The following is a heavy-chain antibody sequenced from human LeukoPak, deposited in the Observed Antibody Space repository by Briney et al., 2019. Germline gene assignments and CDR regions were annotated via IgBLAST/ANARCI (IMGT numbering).Heavy chain of an antibody. V-gene: IGHV1-2*02. CDR2: ITPNSGAT. CDR3: ARHGGGSTTYPFDY. J-gene: IGHJ4*02. CDR1: GYTFTDVY. D-gene: IGHD2/OR15-2a*01. Sequence: ASVKVSCKASGYTFTDVYLHWVRQAPGQVLEWMGWITPNSGATNYAQKFQGRVTMTRDTSISTAYMELGRLRTDDTAMYFCARHGGGSTTYPFDYWGQGTLVTVSS.